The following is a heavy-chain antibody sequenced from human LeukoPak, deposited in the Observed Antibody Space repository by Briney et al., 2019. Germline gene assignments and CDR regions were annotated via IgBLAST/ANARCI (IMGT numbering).Heavy chain of an antibody. J-gene: IGHJ4*02. CDR2: ISYDGSNK. CDR3: ARSGDVSSGGSCHY. V-gene: IGHV3-30*04. Sequence: PGGSLRLSCAASGFTFSSYAMHWVRQAPGKGLEWVAVISYDGSNKYYADSVKGRFTISRDNAKNSLYLQMNSLRAEDTALYYCARSGDVSSGGSCHYWGQGTLVTVSS. D-gene: IGHD2-15*01. CDR1: GFTFSSYA.